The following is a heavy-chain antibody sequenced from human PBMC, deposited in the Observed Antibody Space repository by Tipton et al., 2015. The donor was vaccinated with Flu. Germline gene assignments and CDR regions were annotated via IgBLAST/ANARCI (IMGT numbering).Heavy chain of an antibody. J-gene: IGHJ3*02. Sequence: TLSLTCTVSGASVSSYYWSWIRQPPGKGLEWIGYIYYSGNTDFNPSLKSRVTMSVDMSKNQFSLKLSSVTAADTAVYYCARQGGVVVVGGGPLSSFDIWGQGTMVTVSS. D-gene: IGHD2-15*01. CDR1: GASVSSYY. CDR3: ARQGGVVVVGGGPLSSFDI. V-gene: IGHV4-59*02. CDR2: IYYSGNT.